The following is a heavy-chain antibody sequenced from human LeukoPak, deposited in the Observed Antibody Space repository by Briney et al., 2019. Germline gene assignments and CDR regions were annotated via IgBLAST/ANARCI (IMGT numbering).Heavy chain of an antibody. CDR1: GDSMSSSRYF. CDR2: FYYGAST. D-gene: IGHD1-7*01. CDR3: VRGGITGTNFDY. J-gene: IGHJ4*02. Sequence: SETLSLTCTVSGDSMSSSRYFWGWVRQPPGKGLEFIGSFYYGASTYYSSSLKSRVTISTDTSDNHFFLQLRSVTAADTGDYFCVRGGITGTNFDYWGQGTLVSVSS. V-gene: IGHV4-39*02.